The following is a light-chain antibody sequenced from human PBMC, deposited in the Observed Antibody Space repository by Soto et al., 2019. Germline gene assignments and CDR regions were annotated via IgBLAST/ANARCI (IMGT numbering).Light chain of an antibody. CDR1: SSDIGGLYNY. CDR3: SGSSSGASHVV. Sequence: QSVLTQPASVSGSPGQSITISCTGTSSDIGGLYNYVSWHQQHPGKAPKLLIYDVNDRPSGVSDRFSGSKSGNTASLTISGLQAEDEADYFCSGSSSGASHVVFGGGTKVTVL. J-gene: IGLJ2*01. V-gene: IGLV2-14*03. CDR2: DVN.